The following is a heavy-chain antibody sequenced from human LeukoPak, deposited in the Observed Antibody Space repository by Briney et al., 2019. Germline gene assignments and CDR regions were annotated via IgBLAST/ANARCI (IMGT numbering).Heavy chain of an antibody. D-gene: IGHD3-16*01. CDR2: IRYDGRNT. V-gene: IGHV3-30*02. CDR1: GFTFSSYG. CDR3: AKDRGRGRFDY. J-gene: IGHJ4*02. Sequence: GGSLRLSCAASGFTFSSYGMHWVRQAPGRGLGWVAFIRYDGRNTYYADSVKGRFTISRDNSKNTLYLQMSSRRAEDTAVYYCAKDRGRGRFDYWGQGTLVTVSS.